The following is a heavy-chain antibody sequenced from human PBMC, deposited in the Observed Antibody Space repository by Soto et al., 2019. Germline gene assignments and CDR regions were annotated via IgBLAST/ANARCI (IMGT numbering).Heavy chain of an antibody. Sequence: GASVKVSCKASGYTFTSYAMHWVRQAPGQRLEWMGWINAGNGNTKYSQKFQGRVTITRDTSASTAYMELSSLRSEDTAVYYCARDRGYYDFWSGYPTPTHYYYMDVWGKGTTVTVSS. J-gene: IGHJ6*03. V-gene: IGHV1-3*01. CDR2: INAGNGNT. CDR3: ARDRGYYDFWSGYPTPTHYYYMDV. CDR1: GYTFTSYA. D-gene: IGHD3-3*01.